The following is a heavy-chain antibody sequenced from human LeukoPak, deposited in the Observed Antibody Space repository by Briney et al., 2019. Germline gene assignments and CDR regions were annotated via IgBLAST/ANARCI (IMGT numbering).Heavy chain of an antibody. CDR3: ARDSTLWFGELGAGYFDY. D-gene: IGHD3-10*01. CDR1: GFTFSSYG. V-gene: IGHV3-23*01. J-gene: IGHJ4*02. CDR2: ISGSGGST. Sequence: GGSLRLSCAASGFTFSSYGMSWVRQAPRKGLEWVSAISGSGGSTYYADSVKGRFTISRDNSKNTLYLQMNSLRAEDTAVYYCARDSTLWFGELGAGYFDYWGQGTLVSVS.